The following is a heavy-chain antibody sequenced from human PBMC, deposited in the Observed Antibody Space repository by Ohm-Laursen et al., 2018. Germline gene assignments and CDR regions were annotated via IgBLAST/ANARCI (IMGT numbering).Heavy chain of an antibody. V-gene: IGHV3-30*18. D-gene: IGHD5-24*01. CDR1: GFTFNSYN. CDR3: AKPSDGYNYGYFDP. J-gene: IGHJ5*02. Sequence: SLRLSCAASGFTFNSYNMAWVRQAPGKGLEWVAVISYDGSNKNHADSVKGRFTISRDNSKNTVYLQMNSLRAEDTAVYYCAKPSDGYNYGYFDPWGQGTLVTVSS. CDR2: ISYDGSNK.